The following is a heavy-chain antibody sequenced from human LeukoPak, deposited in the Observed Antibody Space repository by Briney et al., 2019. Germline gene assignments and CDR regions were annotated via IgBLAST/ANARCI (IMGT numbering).Heavy chain of an antibody. CDR1: GGSISSSSYY. J-gene: IGHJ4*02. D-gene: IGHD5-24*01. V-gene: IGHV4-39*01. CDR3: ERHGRRNGYNYVGRYYFDY. CDR2: IYYSGST. Sequence: SETLSLTCTVSGGSISSSSYYWGWIRQPPGKGLEWIVSIYYSGSTYYNPSLKSRVTISVYTSKNEFSLKLTSVSAADSALYFGERHGRRNGYNYVGRYYFDYWGQGTLVTVSS.